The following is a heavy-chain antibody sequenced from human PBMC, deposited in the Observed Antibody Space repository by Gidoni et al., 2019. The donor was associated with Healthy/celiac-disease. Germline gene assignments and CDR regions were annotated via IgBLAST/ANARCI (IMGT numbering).Heavy chain of an antibody. CDR1: GFTFSTYT. D-gene: IGHD3-16*01. CDR3: ARDNDLYDAFDI. V-gene: IGHV3-64*01. Sequence: EVQLVESGGGLVQLGGSVRLSCAALGFTFSTYTMHWVRQAAGKGLEYVSAISSNGDSTYYANSLKGRFTISRDNSKNTLYLQMGSLKTDDMAVYYCARDNDLYDAFDIWGQGTMVTVSS. CDR2: ISSNGDST. J-gene: IGHJ3*02.